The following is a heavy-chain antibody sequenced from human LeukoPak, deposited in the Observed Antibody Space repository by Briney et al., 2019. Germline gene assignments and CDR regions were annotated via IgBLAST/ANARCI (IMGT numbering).Heavy chain of an antibody. D-gene: IGHD6-19*01. Sequence: PSETLSLTCAVYGVSFSDHFWSWIRQPPGKGLEWIGEINHNGNTKYNPSLKSRVTISVDPSKNQFSLKLSSVTAADTAVFYCARHSGRLYDSWGQGTLVTVSS. V-gene: IGHV4-34*01. J-gene: IGHJ4*02. CDR2: INHNGNT. CDR3: ARHSGRLYDS. CDR1: GVSFSDHF.